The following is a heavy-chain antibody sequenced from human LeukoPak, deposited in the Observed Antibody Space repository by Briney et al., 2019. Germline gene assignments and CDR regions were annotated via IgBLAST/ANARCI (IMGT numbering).Heavy chain of an antibody. J-gene: IGHJ5*02. CDR2: IYYSGST. D-gene: IGHD6-19*01. Sequence: PSETLSLTCAVYGGSFSSYYWSWIRQPPGKGLEWIGYIYYSGSTNYNPSLKSRVTISVDTSKNQFSLKLSSVTAADTAVYYCASDDSSGWRAWGQGTLVTVSS. CDR1: GGSFSSYY. V-gene: IGHV4-59*01. CDR3: ASDDSSGWRA.